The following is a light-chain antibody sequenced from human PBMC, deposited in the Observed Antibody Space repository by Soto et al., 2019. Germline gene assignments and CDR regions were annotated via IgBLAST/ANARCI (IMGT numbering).Light chain of an antibody. V-gene: IGKV3-15*01. J-gene: IGKJ4*01. Sequence: EIVMTQSPATLSVSPGERATLSCRASQSVSSNLAWYQQKPGQAPRLLVYGASTRATGIPARFSGSGSGTQITLTITSLQSEDFAVYYCQQHNNWPLTFGGGTKVDI. CDR3: QQHNNWPLT. CDR1: QSVSSN. CDR2: GAS.